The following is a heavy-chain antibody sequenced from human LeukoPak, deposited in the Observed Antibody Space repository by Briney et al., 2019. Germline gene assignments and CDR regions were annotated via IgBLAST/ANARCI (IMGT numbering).Heavy chain of an antibody. J-gene: IGHJ4*02. CDR1: GLTFRNYA. V-gene: IGHV3-23*01. CDR3: AKGSGSSCYSPCDY. Sequence: GGSLRLSCAASGLTFRNYAMSWVRQAPGKGLEWVSVICANDGNTYYADAVKGRFTISRDNSKDTLYLQMDSLKAEDTAVYYCAKGSGSSCYSPCDYWGQGILVTVSS. D-gene: IGHD2-15*01. CDR2: ICANDGNT.